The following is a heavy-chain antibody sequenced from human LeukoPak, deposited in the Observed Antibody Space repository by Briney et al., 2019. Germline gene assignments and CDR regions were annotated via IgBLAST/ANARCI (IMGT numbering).Heavy chain of an antibody. D-gene: IGHD5-24*01. V-gene: IGHV3-23*01. J-gene: IGHJ4*02. CDR2: ISGSGENT. CDR3: ANGRGPNTGPTLDY. Sequence: GRSLRLSCAASGLTFSSSSMTWVRQAPGKGLEWVSCISGSGENTYYADSVRGRFTISRDNSKNTLYLQLNGLRAEDTAIYYCANGRGPNTGPTLDYWGQGTLVTVSS. CDR1: GLTFSSSS.